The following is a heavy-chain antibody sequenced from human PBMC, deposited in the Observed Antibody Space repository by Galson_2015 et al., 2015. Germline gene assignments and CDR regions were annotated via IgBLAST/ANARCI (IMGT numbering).Heavy chain of an antibody. D-gene: IGHD1-26*01. CDR3: AKGSVGVGRSWFDP. J-gene: IGHJ5*02. CDR2: INSDGSST. Sequence: SLRLSCAASGFTFSSYWMHWVRQAPGKGLVWVSRINSDGSSTSYADSVKGRFTISRDNAKNTLYLQMNSLRAEDTAVYYCAKGSVGVGRSWFDPWGQGTLVTVSS. CDR1: GFTFSSYW. V-gene: IGHV3-74*01.